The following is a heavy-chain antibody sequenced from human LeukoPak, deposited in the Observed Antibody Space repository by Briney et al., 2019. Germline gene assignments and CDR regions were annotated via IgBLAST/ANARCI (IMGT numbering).Heavy chain of an antibody. Sequence: SVKVSCKASGGTFISSAINWVRQAPGQGLDWMGRIIPMLGIPNYAQKFQGRVTITAEKFTSTAYMELSSLRSEDTAVYYCARGPWNPARFDYWGQGTLVTVSS. CDR2: IIPMLGIP. J-gene: IGHJ4*02. D-gene: IGHD1-1*01. CDR1: GGTFISSA. V-gene: IGHV1-69*04. CDR3: ARGPWNPARFDY.